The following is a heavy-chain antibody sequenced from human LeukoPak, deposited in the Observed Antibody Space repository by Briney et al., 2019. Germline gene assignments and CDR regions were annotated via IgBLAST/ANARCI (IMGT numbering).Heavy chain of an antibody. CDR1: EFTFSSYW. Sequence: PGGSLRLSCETSEFTFSSYWMSWVRQAPGKGLEWVGRIKSKTDGGTTDYAAPVKGRFTISRDDSKNTLYLQMNSLKTEDTAVYYCSTTYYYDSSEGYWGQGTLVTVSS. D-gene: IGHD3-22*01. CDR3: STTYYYDSSEGY. CDR2: IKSKTDGGTT. J-gene: IGHJ4*02. V-gene: IGHV3-15*01.